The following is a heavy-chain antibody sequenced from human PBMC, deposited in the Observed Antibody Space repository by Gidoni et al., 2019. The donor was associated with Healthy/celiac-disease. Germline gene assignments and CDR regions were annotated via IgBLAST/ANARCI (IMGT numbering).Heavy chain of an antibody. D-gene: IGHD2-2*01. Sequence: QVQLVESGGGVVQPGRSLRLSCAASGFTFSSYAMHWVRQAPGKGLEWVAVISYDGSNKYYADSVKGRFTISRDNSKNTLYLQMNSLRAEDTAVYYCARDLSLKEQYCSSTSCIYWGAFDIWGQGTMVTVSS. J-gene: IGHJ3*02. CDR1: GFTFSSYA. CDR2: ISYDGSNK. V-gene: IGHV3-30-3*01. CDR3: ARDLSLKEQYCSSTSCIYWGAFDI.